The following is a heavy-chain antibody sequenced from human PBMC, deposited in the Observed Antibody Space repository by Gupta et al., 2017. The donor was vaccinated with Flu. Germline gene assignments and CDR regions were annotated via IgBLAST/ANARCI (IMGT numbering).Heavy chain of an antibody. CDR2: ISDSGATT. J-gene: IGHJ4*02. Sequence: YAMTWVRQAPGRGLEWVSSISDSGATTCHADSVKGRFTISRDNYENTLYLQINSLRTEDTAVYYCAKRSFGEINSHPDYWGQGTLVTVSS. V-gene: IGHV3-23*01. CDR1: YA. CDR3: AKRSFGEINSHPDY. D-gene: IGHD3-16*01.